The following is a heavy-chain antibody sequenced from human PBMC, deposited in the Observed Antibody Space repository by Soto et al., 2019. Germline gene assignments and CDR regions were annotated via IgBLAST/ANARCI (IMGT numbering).Heavy chain of an antibody. D-gene: IGHD3-22*01. J-gene: IGHJ1*01. CDR2: IYSGGST. Sequence: EVQLVESGGGLVQPGGSLRLSCAASGFTVSSNSMSWVRQAPGKGLEWVSVIYSGGSTYYADSVKGRFTISRDNSKNTLYLQMNSLRAEDTAVYYCARDVYDSSGYYLEYFQHWGQGTLVTVSS. CDR1: GFTVSSNS. V-gene: IGHV3-66*01. CDR3: ARDVYDSSGYYLEYFQH.